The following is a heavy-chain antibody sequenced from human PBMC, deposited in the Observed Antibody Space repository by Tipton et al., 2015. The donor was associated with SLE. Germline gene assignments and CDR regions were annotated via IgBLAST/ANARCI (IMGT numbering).Heavy chain of an antibody. CDR1: GGSFSGYY. CDR2: INHSGST. V-gene: IGHV4-34*01. CDR3: ARGTGGSYYDYVWGSPLDY. J-gene: IGHJ4*02. Sequence: TLSLTCAVYGGSFSGYYWSWIRQPPGKGLEWIGEINHSGSTNYNPSLKSRVTISVDTSKNQFSLKLSSVTAADTAVNYCARGTGGSYYDYVWGSPLDYWGQGTLVTVSS. D-gene: IGHD3-16*01.